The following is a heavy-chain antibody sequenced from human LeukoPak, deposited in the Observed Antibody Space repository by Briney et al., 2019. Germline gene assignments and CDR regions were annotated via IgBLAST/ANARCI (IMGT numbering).Heavy chain of an antibody. CDR2: ISGSGGST. D-gene: IGHD4-11*01. Sequence: PGGSLRLSCAASGFTFSSYAMSWVRQAPGKGLEWVSAISGSGGSTYYADSVKGRFTISRDNFKNTLYLQMNSLRAEDTAVYYCAKDLTALRYYSDYSPEVGNSFDYWGQGTLVTVSS. CDR1: GFTFSSYA. V-gene: IGHV3-23*01. J-gene: IGHJ4*02. CDR3: AKDLTALRYYSDYSPEVGNSFDY.